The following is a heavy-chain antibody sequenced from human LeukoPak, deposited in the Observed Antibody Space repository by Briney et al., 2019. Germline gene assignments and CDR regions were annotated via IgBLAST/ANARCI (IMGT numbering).Heavy chain of an antibody. Sequence: PGGSLRLSCAASGFTLSSYSMNWVRQAPGKGLEWVSSISSSSSYIYYADSVKGRFTISRDNAKNSLYLQMNSLRAEDTAVYYCAREGPIVVAPAADLYQDYYYYGMDVWGQGTTVTVSS. CDR3: AREGPIVVAPAADLYQDYYYYGMDV. CDR2: ISSSSSYI. J-gene: IGHJ6*02. D-gene: IGHD2-2*01. CDR1: GFTLSSYS. V-gene: IGHV3-21*01.